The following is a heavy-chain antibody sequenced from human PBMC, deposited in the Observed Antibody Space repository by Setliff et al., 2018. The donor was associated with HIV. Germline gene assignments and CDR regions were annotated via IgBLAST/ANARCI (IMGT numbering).Heavy chain of an antibody. D-gene: IGHD5-12*01. CDR3: ARDPPAAVATICDY. V-gene: IGHV3-23*01. CDR2: ISGSAGST. CDR1: GFTFSSYS. J-gene: IGHJ4*02. Sequence: GGSLRLSCAASGFTFSSYSMNWVRQAPGKGLEWVSAISGSAGSTYYADSVKGRFTISGDNSKNTMYLQMNTLRVEDTAVYYCARDPPAAVATICDYWGQGTLVTVSS.